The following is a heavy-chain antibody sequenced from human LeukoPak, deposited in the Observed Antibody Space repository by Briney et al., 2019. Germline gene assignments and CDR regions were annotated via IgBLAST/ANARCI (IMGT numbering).Heavy chain of an antibody. CDR3: ARATGISYDSSGFSDY. D-gene: IGHD3-22*01. CDR1: GFSISSGYY. CDR2: IHHSGSA. Sequence: SETLSLTCTVSGFSISSGYYWCWFRQPPGKGLEGFGIIHHSGSASYNPSLKSRVTMSVDTSKSQFSLQLSSVSAADTAVYYCARATGISYDSSGFSDYWDQGTLVTVSS. J-gene: IGHJ4*02. V-gene: IGHV4-38-2*02.